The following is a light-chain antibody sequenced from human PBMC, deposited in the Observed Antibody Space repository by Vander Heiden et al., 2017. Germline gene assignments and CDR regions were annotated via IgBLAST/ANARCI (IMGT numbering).Light chain of an antibody. CDR3: CSFIKRSSRI. Sequence: QSALTQPASVSGSPGQSITISCTGTSSDIGAYKYVSWYQQHPGKAPKLIISEVSNRPSGVSSRFSGSKSGNTASLTISGLQAEDEAYYYCCSFIKRSSRIFGGGTKVTVL. CDR1: SSDIGAYKY. V-gene: IGLV2-14*01. CDR2: EVS. J-gene: IGLJ2*01.